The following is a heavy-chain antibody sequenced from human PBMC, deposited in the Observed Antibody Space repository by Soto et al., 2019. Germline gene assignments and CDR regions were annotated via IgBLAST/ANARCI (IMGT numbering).Heavy chain of an antibody. V-gene: IGHV4-39*01. Sequence: QLQLQESGPGLVKPSETLSLTCNVSGGAIDSSGYYWGWIRQPPGKGLEWIAGIFHTWSAYYNPAIKSRVTISVDTSNNKFSLGLSSVTAADPAVYFCVRLNDYVGFFQYWGQGTLVTVSS. CDR2: IFHTWSA. CDR3: VRLNDYVGFFQY. J-gene: IGHJ1*01. D-gene: IGHD4-17*01. CDR1: GGAIDSSGYY.